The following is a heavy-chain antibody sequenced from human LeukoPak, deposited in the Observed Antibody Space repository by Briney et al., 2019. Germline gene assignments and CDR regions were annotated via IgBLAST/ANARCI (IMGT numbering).Heavy chain of an antibody. CDR2: ISGSGGST. CDR1: GFTFSSYA. CDR3: AKEGAPAIWGY. J-gene: IGHJ4*02. D-gene: IGHD3-16*01. V-gene: IGHV3-23*01. Sequence: GGSLRLSCAASGFTFSSYAMGWVRQAPGKGLEWVSAISGSGGSTYCADSVKGRFTISRDNSKNTLYLQMNSLRAEDTAVYYCAKEGAPAIWGYWGQGTLVTVSS.